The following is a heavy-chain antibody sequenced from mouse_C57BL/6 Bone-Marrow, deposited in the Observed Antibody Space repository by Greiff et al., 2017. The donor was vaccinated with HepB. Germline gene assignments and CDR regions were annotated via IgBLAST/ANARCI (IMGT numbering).Heavy chain of an antibody. CDR1: GFSLTSYG. V-gene: IGHV2-2*01. CDR3: ARKDYYGSWYFDV. CDR2: IWSGGST. D-gene: IGHD1-1*01. Sequence: QVHVKQSGPGLVQPSQSLSITCTVSGFSLTSYGVHWVRQSPGKGLEWLGVIWSGGSTDYNAAFISRLSISKDNSKSQVFFKMNSLQADDTAIYYCARKDYYGSWYFDVWGTGTTVTVSS. J-gene: IGHJ1*03.